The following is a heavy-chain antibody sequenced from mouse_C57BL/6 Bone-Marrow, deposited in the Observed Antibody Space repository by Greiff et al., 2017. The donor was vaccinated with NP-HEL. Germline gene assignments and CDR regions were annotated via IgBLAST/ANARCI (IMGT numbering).Heavy chain of an antibody. CDR2: IHPSDSYT. CDR3: AIGDYGSSYDWYFDV. J-gene: IGHJ1*03. V-gene: IGHV1-74*01. CDR1: GYTFTSYW. D-gene: IGHD1-1*01. Sequence: VQLQQPGAELVKPGASVKVSCKASGYTFTSYWMHWVKQRPGQGLEWIGRIHPSDSYTNYNQKFKGKATLTVDKSSSTAYMQLSSLTSEDSAVYYCAIGDYGSSYDWYFDVWGTGTTVTVSS.